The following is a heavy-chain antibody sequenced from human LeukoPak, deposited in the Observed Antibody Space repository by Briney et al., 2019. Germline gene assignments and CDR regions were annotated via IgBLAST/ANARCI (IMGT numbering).Heavy chain of an antibody. D-gene: IGHD4-17*01. CDR1: GYSFTSYW. CDR2: VYPGDSDA. Sequence: GESLKISCKGSGYSFTSYWIGWVRQMPGKGLEWMGSVYPGDSDARYNPSFQGQVTLSADKSISTAYLHWSSLKASDTTMFFCARLKYGDTYFDYWGQGTLVTVSS. CDR3: ARLKYGDTYFDY. V-gene: IGHV5-51*01. J-gene: IGHJ4*02.